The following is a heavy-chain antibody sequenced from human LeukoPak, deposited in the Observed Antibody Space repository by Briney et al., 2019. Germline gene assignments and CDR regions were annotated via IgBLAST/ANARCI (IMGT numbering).Heavy chain of an antibody. D-gene: IGHD1-26*01. J-gene: IGHJ3*02. CDR1: GYTFTSYD. CDR2: MNPNSGNT. V-gene: IGHV1-8*01. CDR3: ARAEELLGAFDI. Sequence: GASVKVSCKASGYTFTSYDINWVRQATGQGLEWMGWMNPNSGNTGYAQKFQGRVTMTRNTSISTAYMELSSLRSEDTAVYYCARAEELLGAFDIWGQGTMVTVSS.